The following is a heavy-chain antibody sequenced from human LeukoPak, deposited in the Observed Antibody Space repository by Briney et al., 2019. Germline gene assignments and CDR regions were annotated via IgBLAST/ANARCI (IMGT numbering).Heavy chain of an antibody. V-gene: IGHV3-48*01. Sequence: GGSLRLSCAGSGFPFSTYDMTWVRQAPGEGLKWVSFISPTGDIVYYADSVKGRFTISRDNSKNTLYLQMNSLRAEDTALYFCARDYGSGRGVEISYYHYGMDVWGQGTTVTVSS. J-gene: IGHJ6*02. CDR3: ARDYGSGRGVEISYYHYGMDV. CDR1: GFPFSTYD. D-gene: IGHD3-10*01. CDR2: ISPTGDIV.